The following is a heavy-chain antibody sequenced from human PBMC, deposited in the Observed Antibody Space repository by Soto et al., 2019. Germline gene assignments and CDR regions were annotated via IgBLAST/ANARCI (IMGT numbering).Heavy chain of an antibody. V-gene: IGHV3-30*18. CDR1: GFTFSDYG. D-gene: IGHD6-13*01. CDR3: GKVVGASSKRDPGDFDY. Sequence: QVQVVDSGGGVVQTGRSLRLSCSASGFTFSDYGMHWVRQTPGKGLEWVAVISHDGRNKFYADSVKGRFTISRDNSKNTVYLEMIAVRVEETALYYCGKVVGASSKRDPGDFDYWGQGTLVTGSS. CDR2: ISHDGRNK. J-gene: IGHJ4*02.